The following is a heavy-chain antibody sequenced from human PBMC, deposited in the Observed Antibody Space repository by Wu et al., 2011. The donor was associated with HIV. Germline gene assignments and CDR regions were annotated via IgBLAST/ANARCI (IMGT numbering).Heavy chain of an antibody. CDR1: GYTFTTYD. CDR2: MNPNTGNT. Sequence: QVQLVQSGAEVKKPGASVKVSCKASGYTFTTYDLNWVRQASGQGLEWVGWMNPNTGNTGYGEKFQGRVTISTNTSISTAYMEVRSLRSEDTALYYCVRVSYYYDGSGYNDAFDIWGQGTMVSVSS. J-gene: IGHJ3*02. CDR3: VRVSYYYDGSGYNDAFDI. V-gene: IGHV1-8*03. D-gene: IGHD3-22*01.